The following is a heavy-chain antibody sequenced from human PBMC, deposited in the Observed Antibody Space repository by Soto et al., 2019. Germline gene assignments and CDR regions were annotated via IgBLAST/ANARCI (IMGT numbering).Heavy chain of an antibody. CDR2: ILHNEST. CDR1: GGSVSSANYY. CDR3: TRGGSNGNY. Sequence: PSETLSLTCTVSGGSVSSANYYWNWIRQPPGEGLEWIGYILHNESTDYNPSLKSRVAMSIDTSKNQFSLGPSSVTAADTAVYYCTRGGSNGNYWGQGTLVTVSS. V-gene: IGHV4-61*01. J-gene: IGHJ4*02.